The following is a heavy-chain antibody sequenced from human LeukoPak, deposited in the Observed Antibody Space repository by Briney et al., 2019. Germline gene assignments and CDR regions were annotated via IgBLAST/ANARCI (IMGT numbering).Heavy chain of an antibody. CDR1: GGTFSSYV. CDR2: IIPIFSTA. Sequence: ASVKVSCKASGGTFSSYVINLVRQAPGQGLEWMGGIIPIFSTADYAQKFQGRVTITADESTSTAYMELSSLRSEDTAVYYCAVGVRSSGSYRIWGHAFDIWGQGTMVTVSS. J-gene: IGHJ3*02. CDR3: AVGVRSSGSYRIWGHAFDI. D-gene: IGHD3-10*01. V-gene: IGHV1-69*13.